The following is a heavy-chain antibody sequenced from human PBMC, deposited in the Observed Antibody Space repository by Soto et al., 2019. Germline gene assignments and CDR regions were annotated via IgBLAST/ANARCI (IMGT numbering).Heavy chain of an antibody. J-gene: IGHJ3*02. V-gene: IGHV3-23*01. Sequence: PAGSLRLACAASGFTFSSYAMSWARQAPGKGLEWVSAISGSGGSTYYADSVKGRFTISRDNSKNTLYLQMNSLRAEDTAVYYCAKDRSIVVVLAATSHAFDIWGQGTMVT. CDR3: AKDRSIVVVLAATSHAFDI. CDR2: ISGSGGST. CDR1: GFTFSSYA. D-gene: IGHD2-15*01.